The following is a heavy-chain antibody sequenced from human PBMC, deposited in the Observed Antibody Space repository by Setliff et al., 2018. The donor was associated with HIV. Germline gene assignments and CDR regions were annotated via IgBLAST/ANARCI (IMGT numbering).Heavy chain of an antibody. V-gene: IGHV1-46*01. CDR1: GYTFTSYY. Sequence: ASVKVSCKASGYTFTSYYMHWVRQAPGQGLEWMGIINPSGGSTSYAQKFQGRVTITRDTSANTSYMELSSLRSEDTAVYYCARDRVSGDYPKWFDPWGQGTLVTVSS. CDR2: INPSGGST. J-gene: IGHJ5*02. D-gene: IGHD4-17*01. CDR3: ARDRVSGDYPKWFDP.